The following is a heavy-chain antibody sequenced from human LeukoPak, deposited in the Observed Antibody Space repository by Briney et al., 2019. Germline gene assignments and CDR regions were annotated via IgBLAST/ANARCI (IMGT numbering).Heavy chain of an antibody. CDR3: AKDRHCSGGSCYSGFDY. CDR1: GFTFSSYG. CDR2: ISYDGSNK. J-gene: IGHJ4*02. V-gene: IGHV3-30*18. D-gene: IGHD2-15*01. Sequence: GGSLRLSCAASGFTFSSYGMHWVRQAPGKGLEWVAVISYDGSNKYYADSVKGRFTISRDNSKNTLYLQMNSLRAEDTAVYYCAKDRHCSGGSCYSGFDYWGQGTLVTVSS.